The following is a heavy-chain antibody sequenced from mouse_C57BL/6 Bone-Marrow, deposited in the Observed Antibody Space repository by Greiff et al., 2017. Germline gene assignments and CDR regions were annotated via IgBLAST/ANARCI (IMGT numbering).Heavy chain of an antibody. CDR1: GYAFSSYW. CDR2: IYPGDGDT. Sequence: VQLQQSGAELVKPGASVKISCKASGYAFSSYWMTWVKQRPGTSLEWIGQIYPGDGDTNYNGKFKGKATLTADKPSSTAYMQLSSLTSDDSAVYFCARGAYWGQGTLVTVSA. V-gene: IGHV1-80*01. J-gene: IGHJ3*01. CDR3: ARGAY.